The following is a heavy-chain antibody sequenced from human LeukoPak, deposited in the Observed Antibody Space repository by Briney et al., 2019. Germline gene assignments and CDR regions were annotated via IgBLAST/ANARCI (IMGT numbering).Heavy chain of an antibody. J-gene: IGHJ4*02. CDR3: TTDDYSD. Sequence: GGSLRLSCAASGFTFSSYAMSWVRQAPGKGLECVGRIKSKSDGGTTDYAAPVKGRFTISRDDSENMLYLQMNSLKTEDTALYYCTTDDYSDWGQGTLVTVSS. V-gene: IGHV3-15*01. CDR1: GFTFSSYA. D-gene: IGHD4-11*01. CDR2: IKSKSDGGTT.